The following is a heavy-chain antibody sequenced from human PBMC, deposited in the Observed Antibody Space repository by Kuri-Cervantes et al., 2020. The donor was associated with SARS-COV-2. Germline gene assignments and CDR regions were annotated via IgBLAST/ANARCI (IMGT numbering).Heavy chain of an antibody. D-gene: IGHD4-17*01. CDR2: IYYSGST. CDR3: ARRLGGYGDRVFDF. Sequence: SETLSLTCSVSGGSISSRNFYWGWIRQPPGKGLEWIGNIYYSGSTYYSPSLKSRVTISMDTSKNQLSLRLTSVTAADSAVYYCARRLGGYGDRVFDFWGQGTLVTVSS. CDR1: GGSISSRNFY. J-gene: IGHJ4*02. V-gene: IGHV4-39*01.